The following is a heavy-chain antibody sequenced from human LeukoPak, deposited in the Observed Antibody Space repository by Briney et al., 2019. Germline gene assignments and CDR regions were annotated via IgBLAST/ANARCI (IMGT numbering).Heavy chain of an antibody. CDR2: ISSSSSYI. CDR1: GFTFSSYS. V-gene: IGHV3-21*01. CDR3: AREGKQRGGLDY. Sequence: RGSLRLSCAASGFTFSSYSMNWVRQAPGKGLEWVSSISSSSSYIYYADSVKGRFTISRDNAKNSLYLQMNSLRAEDTAVYYCAREGKQRGGLDYWGQGTLVTVSS. J-gene: IGHJ4*02. D-gene: IGHD6-25*01.